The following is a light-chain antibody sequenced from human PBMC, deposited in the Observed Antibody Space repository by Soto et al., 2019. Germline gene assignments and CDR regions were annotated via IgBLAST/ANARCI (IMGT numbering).Light chain of an antibody. V-gene: IGKV1-5*01. J-gene: IGKJ1*01. CDR2: DVS. CDR1: QSVSNW. CDR3: QQYDSYSWT. Sequence: DIQMTQSPSTLSASVRERVTITRRASQSVSNWVAWYQQKPGKVPKLLIYDVSSLERGVPSRFSGSGSGTEFILTITSLQPDDFATYYCQQYDSYSWTFDQGTKVDIK.